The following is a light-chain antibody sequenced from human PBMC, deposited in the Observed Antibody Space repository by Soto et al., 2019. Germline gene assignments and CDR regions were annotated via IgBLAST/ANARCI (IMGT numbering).Light chain of an antibody. Sequence: IEVTQSPSSLAATLGDRVTITCRASQTIGTYVNWYRQKSGAAPELLIYDASTLQSGVPSRFRGGASGTDFTLTISSLQLDDFATYYCQQSYYTPLTFGQGTKVEIK. CDR1: QTIGTY. CDR2: DAS. V-gene: IGKV1-39*01. J-gene: IGKJ1*01. CDR3: QQSYYTPLT.